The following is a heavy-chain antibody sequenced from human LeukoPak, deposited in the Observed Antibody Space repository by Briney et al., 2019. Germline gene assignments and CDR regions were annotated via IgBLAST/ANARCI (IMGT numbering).Heavy chain of an antibody. J-gene: IGHJ6*02. Sequence: SETLSLTCTVSGRSISYYYWSWMRQSPGKGLEWIGYDFYSGTTNYNPSLKSRVTISVDTSKNQFSLQLRSVTAADTAVYYCAREDPQTRVPEGMDVWGQGTTVTVSS. CDR1: GRSISYYY. D-gene: IGHD4/OR15-4a*01. CDR2: DFYSGTT. V-gene: IGHV4-59*01. CDR3: AREDPQTRVPEGMDV.